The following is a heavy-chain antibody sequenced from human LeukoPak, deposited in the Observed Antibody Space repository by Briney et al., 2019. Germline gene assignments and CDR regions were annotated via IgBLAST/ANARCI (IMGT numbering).Heavy chain of an antibody. D-gene: IGHD2-2*01. J-gene: IGHJ4*02. V-gene: IGHV1-18*01. CDR1: GYTFTSYG. Sequence: ASVKVSCKASGYTFTSYGISWVRQAPGQGLEWMGWISAYNGNTNYAQKLQGRVTMTTDTSTSTAYMEPRSLRSDDTAVYYCARGPRYCSSTSCYSVEGDYWGQGTLVTVSS. CDR2: ISAYNGNT. CDR3: ARGPRYCSSTSCYSVEGDY.